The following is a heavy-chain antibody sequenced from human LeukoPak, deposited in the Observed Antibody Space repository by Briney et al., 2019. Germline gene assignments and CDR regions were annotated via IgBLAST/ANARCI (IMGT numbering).Heavy chain of an antibody. J-gene: IGHJ5*02. CDR2: INPKSGVT. V-gene: IGHV1-2*02. Sequence: ASVKVSCKTSGYTFTGYYMHWVRQAPGQGLEWLGWINPKSGVTKSAQKFQGRVTMTRDTSISTAYMELSRLRSDDTAVYYCARDTDYDILTGYTSNRFDPWGQGTLVTVS. CDR3: ARDTDYDILTGYTSNRFDP. CDR1: GYTFTGYY. D-gene: IGHD3-9*01.